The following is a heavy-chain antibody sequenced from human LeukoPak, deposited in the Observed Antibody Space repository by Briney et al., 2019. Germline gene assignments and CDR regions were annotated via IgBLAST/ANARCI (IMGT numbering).Heavy chain of an antibody. Sequence: GGSLRLSCAASGFTFSDYYMTWIRQAPGKGLEWISYISSSGSTIYYADSVKGRFTISRDNAKNSLYLQTNSLRAEDTAVYYCARGEYCSSASCYEYFQHWGQGTLVTVSS. J-gene: IGHJ1*01. V-gene: IGHV3-11*04. CDR2: ISSSGSTI. CDR3: ARGEYCSSASCYEYFQH. CDR1: GFTFSDYY. D-gene: IGHD2-2*01.